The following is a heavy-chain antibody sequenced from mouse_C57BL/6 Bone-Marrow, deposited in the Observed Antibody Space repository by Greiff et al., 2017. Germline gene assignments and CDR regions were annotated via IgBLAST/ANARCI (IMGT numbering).Heavy chain of an antibody. CDR2: IDPSDSYT. CDR3: ARTAYYSNYDAMDY. D-gene: IGHD2-5*01. CDR1: GYTFTSYW. V-gene: IGHV1-69*01. Sequence: VQLQQPGAELVMPGASVKLSCKASGYTFTSYWMHWVKQRPGQGLEWIGEIDPSDSYTNYNQKFKGNSTLTVDKSSSTAYMQLSSLTSKDSAVYYCARTAYYSNYDAMDYWGQGTSVTVSS. J-gene: IGHJ4*01.